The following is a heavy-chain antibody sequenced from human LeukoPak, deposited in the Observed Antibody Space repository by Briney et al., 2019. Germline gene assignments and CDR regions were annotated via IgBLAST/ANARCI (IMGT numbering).Heavy chain of an antibody. V-gene: IGHV4-4*07. CDR1: GGSISSYY. CDR3: ARERSYYYDSSGSL. Sequence: SETLSLXCTVSGGSISSYYWRWIRQPAGKGLEWIGRIYTSGSTNYNPSLKSRVTMSVDTSKNQFSLKLSSVTAADTAVYYCARERSYYYDSSGSLWGQGTLVTVSS. J-gene: IGHJ4*02. D-gene: IGHD3-22*01. CDR2: IYTSGST.